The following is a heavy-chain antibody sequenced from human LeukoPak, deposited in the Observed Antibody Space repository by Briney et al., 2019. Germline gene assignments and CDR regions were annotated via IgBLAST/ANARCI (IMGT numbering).Heavy chain of an antibody. V-gene: IGHV3-53*01. CDR3: AKAPRAYSSGWYDSRDT. D-gene: IGHD6-19*01. Sequence: GGSLRLSCAASGFTVSSNYMSWVRQAPGKGLEWVSIIYSGGSTFYADSVKGRFTISRDNSKNTLYLQMNSLRAEDTAVYYCAKAPRAYSSGWYDSRDTWGQGTLVTVSS. CDR2: IYSGGST. J-gene: IGHJ5*02. CDR1: GFTVSSNY.